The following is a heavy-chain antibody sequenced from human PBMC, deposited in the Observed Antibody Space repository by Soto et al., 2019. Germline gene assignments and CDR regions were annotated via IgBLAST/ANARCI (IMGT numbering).Heavy chain of an antibody. CDR3: ARTHDSSGPGAFDI. J-gene: IGHJ3*02. Sequence: SVKVSCKASGGTFSSYAISWVLEAPGQGLEWMGGIIPIFGTANYAQKFQGRVTITADKSTSTAYMELSSLRSEDTAVYYCARTHDSSGPGAFDIWGQGTMVTVSS. CDR2: IIPIFGTA. D-gene: IGHD3-22*01. CDR1: GGTFSSYA. V-gene: IGHV1-69*06.